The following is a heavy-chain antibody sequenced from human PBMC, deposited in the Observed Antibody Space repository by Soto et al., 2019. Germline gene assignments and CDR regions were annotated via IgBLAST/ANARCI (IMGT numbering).Heavy chain of an antibody. CDR2: LHYSGIT. V-gene: IGHV4-31*03. CDR1: GGSISSGGYY. J-gene: IGHJ4*02. D-gene: IGHD3-10*01. CDR3: AAMVRGVIIPRKFNY. Sequence: PSETLSLTCTVSGGSISSGGYYWSWIRQHPGKGSACTGYLHYSGITYYNPSLKSRVTISVDTSKNQFSLKLSSVTAADTAVNYCAAMVRGVIIPRKFNYWGQGTLVTVSS.